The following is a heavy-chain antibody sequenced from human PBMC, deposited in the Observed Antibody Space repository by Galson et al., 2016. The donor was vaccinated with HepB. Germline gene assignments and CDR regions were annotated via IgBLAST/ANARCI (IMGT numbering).Heavy chain of an antibody. D-gene: IGHD1-7*01. V-gene: IGHV6-1*01. Sequence: CAISGDSVSSPSAAWEWIRQSPSRGLEWLGRTYFRSKWYHDYAASVKGRITINPDTSKNQFSLQLNSVTPEDTAVYYCARTVNWNYEVGRETYYGMDVWGQGTTVTVSS. CDR1: GDSVSSPSAA. CDR3: ARTVNWNYEVGRETYYGMDV. J-gene: IGHJ6*02. CDR2: TYFRSKWYH.